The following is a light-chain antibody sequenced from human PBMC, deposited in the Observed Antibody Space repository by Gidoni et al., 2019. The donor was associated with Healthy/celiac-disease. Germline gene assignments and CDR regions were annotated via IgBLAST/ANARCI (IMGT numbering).Light chain of an antibody. V-gene: IGLV1-51*01. CDR1: SSNIGHNY. CDR2: DNN. Sequence: QSVLTQPPSVPAAPGQKVTLSCSGSSSNIGHNYVSWYQQLPGTAPKLLIYDNNKRPSEIPDRFSGSKSGTSATLGITGRQTGDEADYYCGTWDSSLSAYVFGTGTKVTVL. J-gene: IGLJ1*01. CDR3: GTWDSSLSAYV.